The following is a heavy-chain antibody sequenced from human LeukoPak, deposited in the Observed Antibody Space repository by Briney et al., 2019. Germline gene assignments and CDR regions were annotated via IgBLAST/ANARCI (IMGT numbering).Heavy chain of an antibody. V-gene: IGHV4-30-4*01. J-gene: IGHJ3*02. CDR1: GGSISSGDYY. Sequence: SETLSLTCTVSGGSISSGDYYWSWIRQPPGKGLEWIGYIYYSGSTYYNPSLKSRVTIPVDTSKNQFSLKLSSVTAADTAVYYCAVVPAANDAFDIWGQGTMVTVSS. CDR2: IYYSGST. D-gene: IGHD2-2*01. CDR3: AVVPAANDAFDI.